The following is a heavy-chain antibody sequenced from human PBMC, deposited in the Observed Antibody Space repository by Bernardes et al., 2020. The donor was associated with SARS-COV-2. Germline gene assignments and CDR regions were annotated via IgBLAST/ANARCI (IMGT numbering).Heavy chain of an antibody. CDR1: GFTVSGSY. D-gene: IGHD1-26*01. CDR2: IYRDDTT. CDR3: ARGGSAFSGSYYSSYFDY. V-gene: IGHV3-53*01. J-gene: IGHJ4*02. Sequence: GSLRLSFAASGFTVSGSYMTWVRQAPGKGLECVSLIYRDDTTYYADSVNGRFTISRDNSKNTLYLQMNSLRAEDTAVYYCARGGSAFSGSYYSSYFDYWGRGTLVTVSS.